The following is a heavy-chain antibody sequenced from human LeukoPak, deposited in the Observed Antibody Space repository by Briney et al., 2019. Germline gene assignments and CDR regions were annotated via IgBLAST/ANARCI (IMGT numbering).Heavy chain of an antibody. V-gene: IGHV1-24*01. CDR2: FDPEDGET. Sequence: ASVTVSCKVSGYTLTELSMHWVRQAPGKGLEWMGGFDPEDGETIYAQKFQGRVTMTEDTSTDTAYMELSSLRSEDTAVYYCAVLGYSSGWSPFDPWGQGTLVTISS. D-gene: IGHD6-19*01. J-gene: IGHJ5*02. CDR1: GYTLTELS. CDR3: AVLGYSSGWSPFDP.